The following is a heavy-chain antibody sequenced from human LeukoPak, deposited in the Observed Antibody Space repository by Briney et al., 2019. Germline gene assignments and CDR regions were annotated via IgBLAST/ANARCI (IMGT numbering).Heavy chain of an antibody. Sequence: SETLSLTCAVYGGSFSGYYWSWIRQPPGKGLEWIGEINHSGSTNYNPSLKSRVTISVDTSKNQFSLKLSSVTAADTAVYYCARGRVRWQPTEKNCFDPWGQGTLVTVSS. CDR1: GGSFSGYY. D-gene: IGHD4-23*01. V-gene: IGHV4-34*01. CDR2: INHSGST. J-gene: IGHJ5*02. CDR3: ARGRVRWQPTEKNCFDP.